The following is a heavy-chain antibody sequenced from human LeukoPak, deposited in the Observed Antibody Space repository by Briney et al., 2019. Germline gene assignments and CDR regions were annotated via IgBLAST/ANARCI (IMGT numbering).Heavy chain of an antibody. J-gene: IGHJ4*02. V-gene: IGHV3-20*04. CDR1: GFTFGDYG. CDR2: IDWNGGNT. Sequence: AGGSLRLSCSASGFTFGDYGISWVRQGPGKGLEWVSGIDWNGGNTVYADSVKGRFTVSRDNAKNSLYLQMNSLRAEDTALYYCARAGDYYDTRYFDYWGQGTLVSVSS. CDR3: ARAGDYYDTRYFDY. D-gene: IGHD3-22*01.